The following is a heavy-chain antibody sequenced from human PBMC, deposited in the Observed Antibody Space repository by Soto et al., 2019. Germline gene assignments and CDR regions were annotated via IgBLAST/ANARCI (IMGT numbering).Heavy chain of an antibody. V-gene: IGHV4-31*03. CDR2: IYYTGST. CDR3: ARDEARNYFSDSIRRDSFHI. J-gene: IGHJ3*02. CDR1: GGSISSGSY. Sequence: QVQLQESGPGLVKPSQTLSLTCTVSGGSISSGSYWSWIRQHPGKGLEWIGYIYYTGSTSYNPSLKSRVAISVDTSTNHFSLKLTSVTAADTAVYYCARDEARNYFSDSIRRDSFHIWGPGTMVTVSS. D-gene: IGHD3-22*01.